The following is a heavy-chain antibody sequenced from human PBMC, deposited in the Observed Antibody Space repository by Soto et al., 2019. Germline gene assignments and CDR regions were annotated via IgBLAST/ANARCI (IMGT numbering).Heavy chain of an antibody. V-gene: IGHV3-23*01. CDR1: GFTFSSYA. CDR3: ASRRYCSGGSCEPFYY. J-gene: IGHJ4*02. D-gene: IGHD2-15*01. CDR2: ISGSGGST. Sequence: EVQLLESGGGLVQPGGSLRLSCAASGFTFSSYAMSWVRQAPGKGLEWVSAISGSGGSTYYADSVKGRFTISRDNSKNTLYLQMNSLRAEDTAVYYCASRRYCSGGSCEPFYYWGQGTLVTVSS.